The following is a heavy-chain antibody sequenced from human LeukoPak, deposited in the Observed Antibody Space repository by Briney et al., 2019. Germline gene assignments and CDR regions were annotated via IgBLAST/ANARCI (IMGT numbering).Heavy chain of an antibody. J-gene: IGHJ4*02. Sequence: GGSLRLSCTASGFTFGKYWMSWVRQAPGKGLEWVANIKLDGSEKNYVDSVKGRFTISRDNTKNSLYLQMNSLRVEDTAVFYCARDQYDTWSRRGNFDSWGQGTLVIVSS. CDR2: IKLDGSEK. D-gene: IGHD3-3*01. CDR1: GFTFGKYW. CDR3: ARDQYDTWSRRGNFDS. V-gene: IGHV3-7*03.